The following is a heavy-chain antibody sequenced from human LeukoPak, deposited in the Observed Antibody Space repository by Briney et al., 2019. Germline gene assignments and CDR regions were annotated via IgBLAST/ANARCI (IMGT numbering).Heavy chain of an antibody. J-gene: IGHJ4*02. CDR2: IYYSGST. D-gene: IGHD6-13*01. V-gene: IGHV4-59*08. Sequence: ASETLSLTCTVSGGSISSYYWSWIRQPPGKGLEWIGYIYYSGSTNYNPSLKSRVTISVDTSKNQFSLKLSSVTAADTAVYYCASFAPLYGSSWPGYWGQRTLVTVS. CDR1: GGSISSYY. CDR3: ASFAPLYGSSWPGY.